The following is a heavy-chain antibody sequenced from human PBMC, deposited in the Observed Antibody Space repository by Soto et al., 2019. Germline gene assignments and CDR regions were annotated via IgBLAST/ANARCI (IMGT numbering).Heavy chain of an antibody. CDR2: INHSGST. CDR3: ARLFMVRGVIISDYYYYGMDV. J-gene: IGHJ6*02. Sequence: TSETLSLTCAVYGGSFSGYYWSWIRQPPGKGLEWIGEINHSGSTNYNPSLKSRVTISVDTSKNQFSLKLSSVTAADTAVYYCARLFMVRGVIISDYYYYGMDVWGQGTTVTVSS. V-gene: IGHV4-34*01. D-gene: IGHD3-10*01. CDR1: GGSFSGYY.